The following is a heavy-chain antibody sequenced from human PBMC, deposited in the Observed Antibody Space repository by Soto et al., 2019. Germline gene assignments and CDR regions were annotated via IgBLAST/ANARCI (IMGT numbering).Heavy chain of an antibody. Sequence: QVYLVQSGAEVKKPGSSVKISCKASGGIFSSNTINWVRQAAGQGLEWMGGIIPLFGTANYAEKFQGRVTITADKSTKPEYMELTSLRSEDTGVYYCASKAASGGDCYAFDSWGQGTLVTVSS. J-gene: IGHJ4*02. CDR3: ASKAASGGDCYAFDS. CDR1: GGIFSSNT. V-gene: IGHV1-69*06. CDR2: IIPLFGTA. D-gene: IGHD2-21*02.